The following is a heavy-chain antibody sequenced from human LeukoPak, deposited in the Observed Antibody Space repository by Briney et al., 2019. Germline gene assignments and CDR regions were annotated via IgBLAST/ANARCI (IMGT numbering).Heavy chain of an antibody. D-gene: IGHD3-10*01. CDR1: GGSISSSSYY. V-gene: IGHV4-39*07. Sequence: SETLSLTCTVSGGSISSSSYYWGWIRQPPGKGLEWIGSIYYSGSTYYNPSLKSRVTISVDTSKNQFSLKLSSVTAADTAVYYCARGTRSGSRAYYYMDVWGKGTTVTISS. J-gene: IGHJ6*03. CDR3: ARGTRSGSRAYYYMDV. CDR2: IYYSGST.